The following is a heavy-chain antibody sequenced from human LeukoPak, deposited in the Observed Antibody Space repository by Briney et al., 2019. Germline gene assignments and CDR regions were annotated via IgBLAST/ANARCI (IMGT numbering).Heavy chain of an antibody. CDR1: GFTFSSYG. J-gene: IGHJ4*02. CDR3: AKDDSRSWSAFDY. V-gene: IGHV3-30*02. D-gene: IGHD6-13*01. Sequence: PGGSLRLSCAASGFTFSSYGMHWVRQATGKGLQWVAFIRYDGSNKYYADSVKGRFTISRDNSKNTLYVQMNSLRAEDTAVYYCAKDDSRSWSAFDYWGQGTLVTVSS. CDR2: IRYDGSNK.